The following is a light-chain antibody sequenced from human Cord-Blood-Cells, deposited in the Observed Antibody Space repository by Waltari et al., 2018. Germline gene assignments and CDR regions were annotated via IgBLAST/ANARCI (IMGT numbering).Light chain of an antibody. CDR2: ESS. J-gene: IGLJ2*01. V-gene: IGLV2-23*03. CDR1: SSDVGSYNL. CDR3: CSYAGSSTFVV. Sequence: QSALTQPASVSGSPGQSITISCTGTSSDVGSYNLVSWYQQHPGKAPKLMTYESSKRPSGVSNRFSGSKSGNTASLTISGLQAEDEADYYCCSYAGSSTFVVFGGGTKLTVL.